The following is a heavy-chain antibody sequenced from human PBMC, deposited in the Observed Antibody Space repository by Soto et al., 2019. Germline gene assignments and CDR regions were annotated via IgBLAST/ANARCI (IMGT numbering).Heavy chain of an antibody. V-gene: IGHV3-30-3*01. D-gene: IGHD3-22*01. Sequence: LXLSFASSGFTFSTHGMHWVRQAPGKGLEWVAIISYGGSIKYYADSVKGRFTISRDISKNTLYLQMNSLRVEDTAVYYCARDTAERYYDSSGYTLDYWGQGTPVTVSS. J-gene: IGHJ4*02. CDR2: ISYGGSIK. CDR1: GFTFSTHG. CDR3: ARDTAERYYDSSGYTLDY.